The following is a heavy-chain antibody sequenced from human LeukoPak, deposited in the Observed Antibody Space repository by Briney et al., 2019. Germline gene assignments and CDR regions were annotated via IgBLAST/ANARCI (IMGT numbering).Heavy chain of an antibody. Sequence: GALRLSCTASGFTFGDYAMNWVRQAPGKGLEWVGFIKSKTDGGTTDYAAPVKGRFTISRDDSKNTLYLQMDSLKTEDTAVYYCTTEEVDAFDIWGQGTLVTVSS. CDR3: TTEEVDAFDI. V-gene: IGHV3-49*04. CDR2: IKSKTDGGTT. CDR1: GFTFGDYA. J-gene: IGHJ3*02.